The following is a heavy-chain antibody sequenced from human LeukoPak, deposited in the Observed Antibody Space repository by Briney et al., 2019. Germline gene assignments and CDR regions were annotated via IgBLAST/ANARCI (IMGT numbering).Heavy chain of an antibody. J-gene: IGHJ4*02. CDR2: IYHSGST. CDR3: ATPMYSSGWLPFDY. V-gene: IGHV4-38-2*02. Sequence: SETLSLTCTVSGYSISSSYYWGWIRQPPGKGLEWIGSIYHSGSTYYNPSLKSRVTISVDTSKNQFSLNLSSVTAADTAVYYCATPMYSSGWLPFDYWGQGTLVTVSS. CDR1: GYSISSSYY. D-gene: IGHD6-19*01.